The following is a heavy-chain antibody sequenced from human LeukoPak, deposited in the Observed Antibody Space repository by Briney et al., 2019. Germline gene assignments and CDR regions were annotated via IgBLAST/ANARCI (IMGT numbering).Heavy chain of an antibody. J-gene: IGHJ6*02. CDR1: GYTFTGYY. D-gene: IGHD2-2*01. CDR3: ARARRCSSTSCLLENYYYGMDV. Sequence: ASVKVSCKASGYTFTGYYMHWVRQAPGQGLEWMGWINPNSGGTNYAQKFQGRVTMTRDTSISTAYMELSRLRSDDTAVYYCARARRCSSTSCLLENYYYGMDVWGQGTTVTVSS. CDR2: INPNSGGT. V-gene: IGHV1-2*02.